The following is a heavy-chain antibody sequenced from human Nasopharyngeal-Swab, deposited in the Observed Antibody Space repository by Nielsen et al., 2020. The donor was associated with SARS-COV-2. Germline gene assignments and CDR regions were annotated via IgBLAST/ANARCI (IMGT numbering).Heavy chain of an antibody. V-gene: IGHV3-23*01. Sequence: ETLSLTCTVSGGSISSSSYYWGWVRQAPGKGLEWVSAISGSGGSTYYADSVKGRFTISRDNPKNTLYLQMNSLRAEDTAVYYCAKYRCSGYAPGDYWGQGTLVTVSS. CDR2: ISGSGGST. CDR1: GGSISSSSYY. CDR3: AKYRCSGYAPGDY. D-gene: IGHD5-12*01. J-gene: IGHJ4*02.